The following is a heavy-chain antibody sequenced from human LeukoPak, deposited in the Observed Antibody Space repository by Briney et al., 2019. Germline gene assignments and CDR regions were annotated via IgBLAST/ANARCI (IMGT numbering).Heavy chain of an antibody. CDR3: AKAGLYYDSSGYYDEYYFDY. CDR1: GFTFSSYE. D-gene: IGHD3-22*01. V-gene: IGHV3-48*03. CDR2: ISSSGSTI. J-gene: IGHJ4*02. Sequence: GGSLRLSCAASGFTFSSYEMNWVRQAPGKGLEWVSYISSSGSTIYYADSVKGRFTISRDNSENTLYLQMNSLRAEDTAVYYCAKAGLYYDSSGYYDEYYFDYWGQGTLVTVSS.